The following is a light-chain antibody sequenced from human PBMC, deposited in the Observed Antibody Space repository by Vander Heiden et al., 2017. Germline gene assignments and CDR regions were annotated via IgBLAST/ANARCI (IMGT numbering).Light chain of an antibody. CDR2: KAS. CDR3: QQENSSSWT. CDR1: QSISSW. J-gene: IGKJ1*01. Sequence: DIQMTQSPSTLSASVGDRVTITCRASQSISSWLAWYQQKPGKAPKLLIYKASSLESGVPSRFSGSRSGTEFTLTISSLQPDDFATYYCQQENSSSWTFGQGTKVEIK. V-gene: IGKV1-5*03.